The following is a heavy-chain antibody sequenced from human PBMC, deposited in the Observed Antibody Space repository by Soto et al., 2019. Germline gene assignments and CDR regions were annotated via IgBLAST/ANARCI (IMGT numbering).Heavy chain of an antibody. Sequence: SETLSLTCTVSGGSISSGGYYWSWIRQHPGKGLEWIGYIYYSGSTYYNPSLKSRVTISVDTSKIQFSLKLSSVTAADTAVYYCARSPSTFNAAFDIWGQGTMVTVSS. CDR2: IYYSGST. CDR3: ARSPSTFNAAFDI. J-gene: IGHJ3*02. V-gene: IGHV4-31*03. CDR1: GGSISSGGYY. D-gene: IGHD3-16*01.